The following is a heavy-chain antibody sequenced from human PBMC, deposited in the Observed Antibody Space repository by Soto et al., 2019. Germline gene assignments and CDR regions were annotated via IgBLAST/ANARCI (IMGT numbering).Heavy chain of an antibody. J-gene: IGHJ3*02. CDR2: ISAYNGNT. CDR3: ARDLYGARHDAFDI. D-gene: IGHD4-17*01. CDR1: GYTFTSYG. Sequence: VASVKVSCKASGYTFTSYGISWVRQAPGQGLEWMGWISAYNGNTNYAQKLQGRVTMTTDTSTSTAYMELRSLRSDDTAVYYCARDLYGARHDAFDIWGQGTMVTVSS. V-gene: IGHV1-18*01.